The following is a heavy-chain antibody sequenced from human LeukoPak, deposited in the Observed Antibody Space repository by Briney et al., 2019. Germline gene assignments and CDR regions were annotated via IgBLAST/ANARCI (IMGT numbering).Heavy chain of an antibody. Sequence: GGSLRLSCAASGFTFSDYYMSWIRQAPGKGLEWISSISSSGAIVFYPDSVKGRFTISRDNANNSLYLQIHSLRAEDTAVYYCARVRGFAAGALNWGQGILVTVSS. CDR2: ISSSGAIV. CDR1: GFTFSDYY. V-gene: IGHV3-11*01. J-gene: IGHJ4*02. D-gene: IGHD6-13*01. CDR3: ARVRGFAAGALN.